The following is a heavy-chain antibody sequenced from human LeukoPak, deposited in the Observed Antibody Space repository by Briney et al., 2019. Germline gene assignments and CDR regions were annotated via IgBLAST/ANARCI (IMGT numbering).Heavy chain of an antibody. J-gene: IGHJ6*02. D-gene: IGHD2-2*01. CDR1: GYTFTGYY. CDR2: INPNSGGT. CDR3: ARGTVVVPAVDYYYYYGMDV. Sequence: ASVKVSCKASGYTFTGYYMHWVRQAPGQGLEWMGWINPNSGGTNYAQKFQGWVTVTRDTSISTAYMELGRLRSDDTAVYYCARGTVVVPAVDYYYYYGMDVWGQGTTVTVSS. V-gene: IGHV1-2*04.